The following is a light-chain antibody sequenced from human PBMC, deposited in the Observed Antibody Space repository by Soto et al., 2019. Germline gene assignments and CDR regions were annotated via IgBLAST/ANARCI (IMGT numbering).Light chain of an antibody. CDR1: SSNIGAGYD. CDR3: QSYDSSLSGPYV. CDR2: GNS. Sequence: QSVLAQPPSVSGAPGQGVTISCTGSSSNIGAGYDVHWYQQRPGTAPKLLIYGNSNRPSGVPDRFSGSKSGTSASLAITGLQAEDEADYYCQSYDSSLSGPYVFGTGTKVTVL. J-gene: IGLJ1*01. V-gene: IGLV1-40*01.